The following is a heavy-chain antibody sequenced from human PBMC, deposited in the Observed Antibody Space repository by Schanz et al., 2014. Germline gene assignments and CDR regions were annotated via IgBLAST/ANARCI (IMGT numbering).Heavy chain of an antibody. D-gene: IGHD3-10*02. CDR2: ISSGGGST. CDR1: GFTFNGYS. Sequence: EVHLVESGGGLVQPGGSLRLSCAASGFTFNGYSMNWVRQAPGKGLEWVSSISSGGGSTYYADSVKGRFTISRDNSKNTLYLQMNSLRPEDTAIYYCAKNQYDDVDLSSFYFDFWGQGTLVTVSS. V-gene: IGHV3-23*04. CDR3: AKNQYDDVDLSSFYFDF. J-gene: IGHJ4*02.